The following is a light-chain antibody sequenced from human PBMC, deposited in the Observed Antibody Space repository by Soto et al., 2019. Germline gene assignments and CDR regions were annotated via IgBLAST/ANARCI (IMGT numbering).Light chain of an antibody. V-gene: IGKV3-20*01. CDR3: AQYVGSPLS. Sequence: EIVLTQSPGTLSLSPGERATLSCRSSQSLGSRKLAWYQQKPGQAPRLLIHAASTRATGIPDRFSGSGSGTDFTLTISRLEPDDFAVYFCAQYVGSPLSFGPGTKVDVK. J-gene: IGKJ3*01. CDR2: AAS. CDR1: QSLGSRK.